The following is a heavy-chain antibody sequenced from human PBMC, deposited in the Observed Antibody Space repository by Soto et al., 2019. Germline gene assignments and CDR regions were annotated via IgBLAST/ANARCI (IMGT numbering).Heavy chain of an antibody. CDR2: ISAYNGNT. D-gene: IGHD6-13*01. CDR1: GYTFTIYA. J-gene: IGHJ4*02. V-gene: IGHV1-18*01. Sequence: QVQLVQSGAEVKKPGASVKVSCKASGYTFTIYAISWVRQATGQGLEWMGWISAYNGNTNYAQKLQGRVTMTTDTSTITAYMELRSIRSDDTAVYYCARDLHLGLAAEWGQGTLVTVSS. CDR3: ARDLHLGLAAE.